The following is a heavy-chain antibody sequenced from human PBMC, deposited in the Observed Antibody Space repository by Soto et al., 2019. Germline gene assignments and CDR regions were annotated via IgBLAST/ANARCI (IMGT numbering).Heavy chain of an antibody. D-gene: IGHD3-3*01. V-gene: IGHV1-18*01. CDR1: GYTFTSYG. Sequence: SVKVSCKASGYTFTSYGISWVRQAPGQGLEWMGWISAYNGNTNYAQKLQGRVTMTTDTSTSTAYMELRSLRSDDTAVYYCARGSYDFWSGDYGMDVWGQGTTVTVSS. J-gene: IGHJ6*02. CDR2: ISAYNGNT. CDR3: ARGSYDFWSGDYGMDV.